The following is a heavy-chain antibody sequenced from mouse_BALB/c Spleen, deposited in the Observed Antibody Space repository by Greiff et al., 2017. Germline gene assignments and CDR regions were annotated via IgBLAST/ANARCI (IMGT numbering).Heavy chain of an antibody. Sequence: EVMLVESGGGLVKPGGSLKLSCAASGFTFSSYAMSWVRQSPEKRLEWVAEISSGGSYTYYPDTVTGRFTISRDNAKNTLYLEMSSLRSEDTAMYYCARVYDGYYELDYWGQGTTLTVSS. CDR3: ARVYDGYYELDY. J-gene: IGHJ2*01. CDR2: ISSGGSYT. D-gene: IGHD2-3*01. CDR1: GFTFSSYA. V-gene: IGHV5-9-4*01.